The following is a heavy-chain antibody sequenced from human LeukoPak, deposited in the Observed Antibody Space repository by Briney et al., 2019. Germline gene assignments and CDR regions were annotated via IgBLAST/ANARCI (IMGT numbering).Heavy chain of an antibody. V-gene: IGHV1-2*02. Sequence: ASVRVSCKTSGYSSADYYIHWVRQAPGQGLEWMGWINTKSGRTSSARKFQGRVTMTRDPSITTVYMDMAWLTSDDTAIYFCARADFIDAGPYLIGPWGQGTLVTVSS. CDR2: INTKSGRT. D-gene: IGHD3-3*01. CDR1: GYSSADYY. CDR3: ARADFIDAGPYLIGP. J-gene: IGHJ5*02.